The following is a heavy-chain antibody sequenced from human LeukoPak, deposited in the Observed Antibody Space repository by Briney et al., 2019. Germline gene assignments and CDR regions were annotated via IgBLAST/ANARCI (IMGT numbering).Heavy chain of an antibody. V-gene: IGHV3-7*01. J-gene: IGHJ4*02. D-gene: IGHD2-21*01. Sequence: PGGSLRLSCAASGLTFSSYWMSWVRQAPGKGLEWVANIKPDGSEKYYVDSVKGRFTISRDNAKNSLYLQMNSLRAEDTAVYYCATIYWGQGTLVTVSS. CDR2: IKPDGSEK. CDR1: GLTFSSYW. CDR3: ATIY.